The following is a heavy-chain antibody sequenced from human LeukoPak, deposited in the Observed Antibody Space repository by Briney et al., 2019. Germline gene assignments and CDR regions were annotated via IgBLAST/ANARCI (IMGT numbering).Heavy chain of an antibody. CDR2: ITGGGDGT. CDR1: GFTFSSYA. V-gene: IGHV3-23*01. CDR3: VKGFVHPTYYFEY. Sequence: PGGSLRLSCAASGFTFSSYAMMWVRQSPEKGLEWVSSITGGGDGTYYADSVRGRFTISRDNSKNTLYLKMNSLRAEDTAVYFCVKGFVHPTYYFEYWGQGTLVTVSS. J-gene: IGHJ4*02. D-gene: IGHD3-10*01.